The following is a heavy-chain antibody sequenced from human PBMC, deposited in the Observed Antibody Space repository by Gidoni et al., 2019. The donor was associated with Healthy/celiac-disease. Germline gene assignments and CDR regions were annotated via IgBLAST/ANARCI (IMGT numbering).Heavy chain of an antibody. V-gene: IGHV3-15*01. CDR1: GFTFSNAW. Sequence: EVQLVESGGCLVKPGGSLRLSCAASGFTFSNAWMSWVRQAPGKGLEWVGRIKSKTDGGTTDYAAPVKGRFTISRDDSKNTLYLQMNSLKTEDTAVYYCTTVYGYCSSTSCYWRGYWGQGTLVTVSS. D-gene: IGHD2-2*01. CDR2: IKSKTDGGTT. J-gene: IGHJ4*02. CDR3: TTVYGYCSSTSCYWRGY.